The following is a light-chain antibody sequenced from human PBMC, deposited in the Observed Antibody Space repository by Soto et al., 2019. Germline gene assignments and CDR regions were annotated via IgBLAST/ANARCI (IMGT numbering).Light chain of an antibody. CDR3: QQYNSYSGT. V-gene: IGKV1-5*03. Sequence: DIQMTQSPSTLSASVGDRVTITCRASQRISNWLAWYQQKPGKAPKLVIYRASTLESGVPSRFSGSGSGTEFTLTIISLQPDDFATYFCQQYNSYSGTFGPGTKVDIK. CDR2: RAS. CDR1: QRISNW. J-gene: IGKJ3*01.